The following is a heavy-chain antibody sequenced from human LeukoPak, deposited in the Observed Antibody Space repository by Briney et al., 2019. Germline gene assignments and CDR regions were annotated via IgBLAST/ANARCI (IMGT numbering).Heavy chain of an antibody. CDR2: IYDRGPA. Sequence: PSETLSLTCTVSGYAITSGGFSWNWIRQSPGKGLEWIGCIYDRGPAYYNPSLKSRFTIPVDRPKNQFFLNVTSLTAADTAVYYCARSRQASGLFNSWGQGTLVVVSS. V-gene: IGHV4-30-2*06. CDR1: GYAITSGGFS. CDR3: ARSRQASGLFNS. D-gene: IGHD3-10*01. J-gene: IGHJ5*01.